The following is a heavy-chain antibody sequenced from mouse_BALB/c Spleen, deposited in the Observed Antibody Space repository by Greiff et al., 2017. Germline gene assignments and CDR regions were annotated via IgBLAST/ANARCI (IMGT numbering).Heavy chain of an antibody. CDR2: INPSNGGT. CDR1: GYTFTSYY. Sequence: QVQLQQPGAELVKPGASVKLSCKASGYTFTSYYMYWVKQRPGQGLEWIGGINPSNGGTNFNEKFKSKATLTVDKSSSTAYMQLSSLTSEDSAVYYCTRRTLYYGNYFDYWGQGTTLTVSS. CDR3: TRRTLYYGNYFDY. D-gene: IGHD2-1*01. J-gene: IGHJ2*01. V-gene: IGHV1S81*02.